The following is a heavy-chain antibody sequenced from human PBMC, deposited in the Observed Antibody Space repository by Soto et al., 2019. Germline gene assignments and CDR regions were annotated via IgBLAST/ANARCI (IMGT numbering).Heavy chain of an antibody. CDR3: AADFWSGYPYGMDV. Sequence: SVKVSCKASGYTLTSYDINWVRQARGQRLEWIGWIVVGSGNPNYAQKFQERVTITRDMSTSIAYMELGSLRSEDTAVYYCAADFWSGYPYGMDVWGQGTTVTVSS. CDR1: GYTLTSYD. D-gene: IGHD3-3*01. V-gene: IGHV1-58*02. CDR2: IVVGSGNP. J-gene: IGHJ6*02.